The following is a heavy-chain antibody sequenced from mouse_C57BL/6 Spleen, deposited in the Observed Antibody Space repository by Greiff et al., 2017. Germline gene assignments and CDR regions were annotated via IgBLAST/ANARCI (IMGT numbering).Heavy chain of an antibody. J-gene: IGHJ2*01. V-gene: IGHV1-15*01. D-gene: IGHD1-1*01. CDR3: TRWDVGSSRD. CDR2: IDPETGGT. Sequence: VKLQESGAELVRPGASVTLSCKASGYTFTDYEMHWVKQTPVHGLEWIGAIDPETGGTAYNQKFKGKAILTADKSSSTAYMQLRSLTSEGSAVYYCTRWDVGSSRDWGQGTTLTVSS. CDR1: GYTFTDYE.